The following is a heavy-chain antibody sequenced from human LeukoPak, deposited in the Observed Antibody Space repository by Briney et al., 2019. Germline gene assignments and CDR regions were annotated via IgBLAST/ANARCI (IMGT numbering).Heavy chain of an antibody. J-gene: IGHJ4*02. CDR2: INAGNGNT. D-gene: IGHD6-13*01. CDR3: ARDGSSSWPRVYFDY. CDR1: GYTFTSYA. V-gene: IGHV1-3*03. Sequence: ASVKVSCKASGYTFTSYAMHWVRQAPGQRLEWMGWINAGNGNTKYSQEFQGRVTITRDTSASTAYMELSSLRSEDMAVYYCARDGSSSWPRVYFDYWGQGTLVTVSS.